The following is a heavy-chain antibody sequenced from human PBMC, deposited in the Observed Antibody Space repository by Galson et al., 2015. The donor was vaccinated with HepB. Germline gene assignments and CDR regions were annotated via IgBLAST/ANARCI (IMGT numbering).Heavy chain of an antibody. D-gene: IGHD3-9*01. Sequence: SETLSLTCAVFGGSFSGYYWSWIRQPPGKGLEWIGEINHSGSTNYNPSLKSRITISVETSKNQFSLKLNSVTAADTAVYYCARGYDILTAYSYLDDPWGQGTLVTVSS. V-gene: IGHV4-34*01. CDR1: GGSFSGYY. J-gene: IGHJ5*02. CDR2: INHSGST. CDR3: ARGYDILTAYSYLDDP.